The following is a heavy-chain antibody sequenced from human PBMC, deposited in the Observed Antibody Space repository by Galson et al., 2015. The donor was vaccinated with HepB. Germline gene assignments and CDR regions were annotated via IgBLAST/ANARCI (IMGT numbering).Heavy chain of an antibody. J-gene: IGHJ4*02. D-gene: IGHD3-16*02. CDR2: TFYRSKWYN. CDR1: GDSVSSNTGA. Sequence: CAISGDSVSSNTGAWNWIRQSPSRGLEWLGRTFYRSKWYNEYAISMKSRMTLNADTSKNQFSLQLNSVTPEDTAVYYCARGVRFFDYWGQGTLVTASS. CDR3: ARGVRFFDY. V-gene: IGHV6-1*01.